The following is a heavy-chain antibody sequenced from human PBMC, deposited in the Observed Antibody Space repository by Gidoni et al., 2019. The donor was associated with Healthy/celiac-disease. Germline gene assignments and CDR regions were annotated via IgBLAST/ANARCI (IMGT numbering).Heavy chain of an antibody. Sequence: QVQLQQWGAGLLEPSATLSLTCAVYGGSCSGYYWSWIRQPPGKGLEWIGEINHSGSTNYNPSLKSRVTISVDTSKNQFSLKLSSVTAADTAVYYCASRQLVLGVYWGQGTLVTVSS. CDR2: INHSGST. CDR1: GGSCSGYY. D-gene: IGHD6-13*01. V-gene: IGHV4-34*01. J-gene: IGHJ4*02. CDR3: ASRQLVLGVY.